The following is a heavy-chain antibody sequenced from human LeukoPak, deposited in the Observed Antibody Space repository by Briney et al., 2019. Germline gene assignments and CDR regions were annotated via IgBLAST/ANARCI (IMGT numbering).Heavy chain of an antibody. Sequence: SETLSLTCTVSGGSISSSSYYWGWIRQPPGKGLEWIGSIYYSGSTYYNPSLKSRVTISVDTSKNQFSLKLSSVTAADTAVYYCAREDSSSEGFNWGQGTLVTVSP. CDR3: AREDSSSEGFN. V-gene: IGHV4-39*07. J-gene: IGHJ4*02. CDR2: IYYSGST. CDR1: GGSISSSSYY. D-gene: IGHD6-6*01.